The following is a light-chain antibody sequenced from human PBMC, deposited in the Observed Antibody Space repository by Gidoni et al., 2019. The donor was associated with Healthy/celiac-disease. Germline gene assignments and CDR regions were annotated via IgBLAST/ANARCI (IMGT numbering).Light chain of an antibody. J-gene: IGLJ1*01. Sequence: SSELTQPPSLSVPPGQTARITCSGDALPKQYAYWYQQKPGQAPVLVIYKDSERPSGIPERFSGSSSGTTVTLTISGVQAEDEADYYCQSADSSGTLYVFGTGTKVTVL. V-gene: IGLV3-25*03. CDR2: KDS. CDR3: QSADSSGTLYV. CDR1: ALPKQY.